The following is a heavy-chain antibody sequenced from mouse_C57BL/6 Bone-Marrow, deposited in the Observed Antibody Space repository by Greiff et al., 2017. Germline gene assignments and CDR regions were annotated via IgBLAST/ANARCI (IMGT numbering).Heavy chain of an antibody. CDR1: GFNIKDDY. CDR3: TVWVRQGEIAF. CDR2: IDPENGDT. D-gene: IGHD2-14*01. Sequence: VQLQQSGAELVRPGASVKLSCTASGFNIKDDYMHWVKQRPEQGLEWIGWIDPENGDTEYASKFQGKATITADTSSNTAYLQLSSLTSEDTAVYDCTVWVRQGEIAFWGRGTLVTVSA. V-gene: IGHV14-4*01. J-gene: IGHJ3*01.